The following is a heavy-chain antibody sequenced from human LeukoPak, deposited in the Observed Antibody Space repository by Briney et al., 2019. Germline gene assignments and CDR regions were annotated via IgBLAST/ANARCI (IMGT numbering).Heavy chain of an antibody. Sequence: GGSLRLSCAASGFTFDDYAMHWVRQAPGKGLEWVSGITWNSDNIEYADSVKGRFTISRDNSKNTLYLQMNSLRAEDTAVYYCARGSIAAAGTEGWYFDLWGRGTLVTVSS. J-gene: IGHJ2*01. CDR3: ARGSIAAAGTEGWYFDL. CDR2: ITWNSDNI. CDR1: GFTFDDYA. V-gene: IGHV3-9*01. D-gene: IGHD6-13*01.